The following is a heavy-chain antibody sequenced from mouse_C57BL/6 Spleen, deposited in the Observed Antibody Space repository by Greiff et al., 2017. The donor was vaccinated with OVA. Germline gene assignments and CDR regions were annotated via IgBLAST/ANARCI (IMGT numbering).Heavy chain of an antibody. J-gene: IGHJ2*01. CDR1: GYTFTSYS. V-gene: IGHV1-4*01. CDR3: SRRGHYFDF. Sequence: VQLQQSGAELVRPGASVKLSCKASGYTFTSYSMHWVKQRPGQGLEWIGSINPSSGYTKYNQKFKDKATLTADKCSSTAYMTLSSLTSEDADVCDRSRRGHYFDFWGQGTTLTVSS. CDR2: INPSSGYT.